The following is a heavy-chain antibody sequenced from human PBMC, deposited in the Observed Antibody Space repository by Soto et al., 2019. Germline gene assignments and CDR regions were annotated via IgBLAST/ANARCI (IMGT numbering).Heavy chain of an antibody. D-gene: IGHD6-13*01. CDR1: GFTFSSYG. V-gene: IGHV3-33*01. CDR3: ERVGYPGSIAAAGGFDY. J-gene: IGHJ4*02. Sequence: QVQLVESGGGVVQPGRSLILSCAASGFTFSSYGMHWVRQAPGKGLERVAVIWYDGSNKYYADSVKGRFTISRDNSKNTLYLQMTSLRAEDTAVYYCERVGYPGSIAAAGGFDYWGQGTLVTVSS. CDR2: IWYDGSNK.